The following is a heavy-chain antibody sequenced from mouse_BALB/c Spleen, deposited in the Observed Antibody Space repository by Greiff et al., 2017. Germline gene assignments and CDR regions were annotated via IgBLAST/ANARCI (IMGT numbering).Heavy chain of an antibody. V-gene: IGHV7-3*02. CDR2: IRNKANGYTT. CDR3: ARDMNYGYYFDY. J-gene: IGHJ2*01. D-gene: IGHD1-2*01. CDR1: GFTFTDYY. Sequence: EVQLMESGGGLVQPGGSLRLSCATSGFTFTDYYMSWVRQPPGKALEWLGFIRNKANGYTTEYSASVKGRFTISRDNSQSILYLQMNTLRAEDSATYYCARDMNYGYYFDYWGQGTTLTVSS.